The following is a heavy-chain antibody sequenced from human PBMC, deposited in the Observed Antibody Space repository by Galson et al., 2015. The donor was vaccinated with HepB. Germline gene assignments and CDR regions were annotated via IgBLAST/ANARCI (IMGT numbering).Heavy chain of an antibody. D-gene: IGHD6-13*01. Sequence: SLRLSCAASGFSFNYFPMHWVRQAPGKGLEWVSSISGSGGSTHYADSVKGRVTLSRDKFRNTLYLQMNSLRAEDTAVYYCAKGSPYGTTWYGRDDYWGQGALVTVS. V-gene: IGHV3-23*01. CDR3: AKGSPYGTTWYGRDDY. CDR2: ISGSGGST. CDR1: GFSFNYFP. J-gene: IGHJ4*02.